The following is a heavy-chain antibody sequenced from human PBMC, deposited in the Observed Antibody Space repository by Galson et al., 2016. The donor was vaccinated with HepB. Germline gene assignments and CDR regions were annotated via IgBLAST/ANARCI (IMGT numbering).Heavy chain of an antibody. CDR2: INAGSGNT. V-gene: IGHV1-3*01. J-gene: IGHJ4*02. D-gene: IGHD1-26*01. CDR3: AVGMGDSNSFYFHY. Sequence: SVKVSCKASGYTFTSYSIHWVRQAPGQSLEWMGWINAGSGNTGYSRQFQDRVPFTRDTSASTAYMDLSSLRYEDTAVYLCAVGMGDSNSFYFHYWGQGPLVTVSS. CDR1: GYTFTSYS.